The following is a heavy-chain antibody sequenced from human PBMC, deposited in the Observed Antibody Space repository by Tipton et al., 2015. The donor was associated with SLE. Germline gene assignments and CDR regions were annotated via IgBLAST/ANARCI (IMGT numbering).Heavy chain of an antibody. Sequence: TLSLTCTVSGGSISSSSYYWGWIRQPPGKGLEWIGSIYYSGSTYYNPSLKSRVTISVDTSKNQFSLKLSSVTAADTAVYYCARHGTPLGPRVDYWGQGTLVTVSS. V-gene: IGHV4-39*01. J-gene: IGHJ4*02. D-gene: IGHD3-16*01. CDR3: ARHGTPLGPRVDY. CDR2: IYYSGST. CDR1: GGSISSSSYY.